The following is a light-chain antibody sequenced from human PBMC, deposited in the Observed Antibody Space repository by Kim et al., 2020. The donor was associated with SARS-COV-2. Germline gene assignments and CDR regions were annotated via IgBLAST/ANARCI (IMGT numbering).Light chain of an antibody. Sequence: SVGDRGTITCRASQDISNYLAWFQLKPGKAPKLLIYAASALQPGVPSRFSGSGSGTDFTLTVTSLQPEDVATYYCQKCDSAPWTFGQGTKVDIK. V-gene: IGKV1-27*01. CDR3: QKCDSAPWT. CDR1: QDISNY. CDR2: AAS. J-gene: IGKJ1*01.